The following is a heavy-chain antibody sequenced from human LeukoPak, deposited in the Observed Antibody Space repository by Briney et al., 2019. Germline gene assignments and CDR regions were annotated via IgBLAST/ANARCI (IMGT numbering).Heavy chain of an antibody. D-gene: IGHD6-13*01. CDR2: IYYTGST. CDR3: ARGSKAAPGTFDY. J-gene: IGHJ4*02. V-gene: IGHV4-59*01. Sequence: SETLSLTCTVSGGSISSYYWSWIRQPPGKGLEWIGYIYYTGSTDYNPSLKSRVAISVDTSKNQFSLKLSSVTAADTAVYYYARGSKAAPGTFDYWGQGTLVTVSS. CDR1: GGSISSYY.